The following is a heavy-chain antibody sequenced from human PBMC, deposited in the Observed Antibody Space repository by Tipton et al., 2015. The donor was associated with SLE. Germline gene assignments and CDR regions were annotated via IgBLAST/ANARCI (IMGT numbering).Heavy chain of an antibody. CDR3: AREAGTMIRGDGYFDD. V-gene: IGHV4-38-2*02. Sequence: TLSLTCSVSGYPINSGYNWGWIRQPPGKRLEWIGTIFHTGRTYYNPSLKSRVTMSVDTSKNHFSLKLDSVTAADTAVYFCAREAGTMIRGDGYFDDWGQGTLVTVSS. J-gene: IGHJ4*02. CDR2: IFHTGRT. CDR1: GYPINSGYN. D-gene: IGHD3-10*01.